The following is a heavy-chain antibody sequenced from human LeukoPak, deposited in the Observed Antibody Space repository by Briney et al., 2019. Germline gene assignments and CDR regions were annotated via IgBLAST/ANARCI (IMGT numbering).Heavy chain of an antibody. J-gene: IGHJ3*02. CDR2: IYPGDSDT. V-gene: IGHV5-51*01. D-gene: IGHD2-21*02. Sequence: GASLKISFKGSGYSFTSYWIAWVRPMPGKGLEWMGIIYPGDSDTRYSPSFQGQVTISADKSISTAYLQWSSLKASDTAMYYCARHDFWAAYCGGDCYSSAFDIWGQGTMVTVSS. CDR1: GYSFTSYW. CDR3: ARHDFWAAYCGGDCYSSAFDI.